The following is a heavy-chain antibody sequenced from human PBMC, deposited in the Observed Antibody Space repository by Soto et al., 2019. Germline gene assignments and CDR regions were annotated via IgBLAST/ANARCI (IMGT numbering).Heavy chain of an antibody. D-gene: IGHD4-17*01. Sequence: QMQLVQSGPEVKKPGTSVKVSCKASEFTFTSSAVQWVRQARGQRLEWIGWIVVGSGNTNYAQKFQERVTITRDMSTSTAYMELSSLRSEDTAVYYCAARGDYDVGDVWGQGTTVTVSS. CDR2: IVVGSGNT. J-gene: IGHJ6*02. V-gene: IGHV1-58*01. CDR1: EFTFTSSA. CDR3: AARGDYDVGDV.